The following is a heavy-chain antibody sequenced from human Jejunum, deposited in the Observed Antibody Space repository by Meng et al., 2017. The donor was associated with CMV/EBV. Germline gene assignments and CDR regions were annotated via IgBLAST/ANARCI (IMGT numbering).Heavy chain of an antibody. CDR2: IKPDGSEI. CDR1: GFTFSIHW. J-gene: IGHJ3*02. CDR3: ASGNDFNI. V-gene: IGHV3-7*01. Sequence: RLSCADSGFTFSIHWMSWVRQPPGKGPEWVASIKPDGSEIQYVGSLRGRFTVSRDNAGKSLYLQMNSLTAEDTAVYYCASGNDFNIWGQGTLVTVSS. D-gene: IGHD1-1*01.